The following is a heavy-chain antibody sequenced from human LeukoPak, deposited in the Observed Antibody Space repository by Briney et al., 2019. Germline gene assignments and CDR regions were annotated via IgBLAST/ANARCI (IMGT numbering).Heavy chain of an antibody. J-gene: IGHJ4*02. D-gene: IGHD1-14*01. V-gene: IGHV3-30*18. CDR1: GFSFRNYG. Sequence: GGSLRLSCAASGFSFRNYGMHWVRQAPGKGLEWVTVISYDGTNKYYADSVKGRFTISRDNSKNTLYLQMNSLRAEDTAVYYCAKDSPGLEVFDYWGQGTLVTVSS. CDR2: ISYDGTNK. CDR3: AKDSPGLEVFDY.